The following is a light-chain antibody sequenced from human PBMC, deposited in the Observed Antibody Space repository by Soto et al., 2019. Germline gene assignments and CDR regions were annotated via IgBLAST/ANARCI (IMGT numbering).Light chain of an antibody. J-gene: IGKJ4*01. CDR1: QSVSSN. CDR3: QQYNNWPPKFT. V-gene: IGKV3-15*01. CDR2: GAS. Sequence: EILLTQSPATLSVSPGERATLSCMAIQSVSSNLAWYQQKPGQAPRLLIYGASTRATGIPARFSGSGSGTEFTLTISSLQSEDFAVYYCQQYNNWPPKFTFGGGTKVDIK.